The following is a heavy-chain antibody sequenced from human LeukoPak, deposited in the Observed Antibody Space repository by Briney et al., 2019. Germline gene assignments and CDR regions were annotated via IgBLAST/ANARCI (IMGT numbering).Heavy chain of an antibody. J-gene: IGHJ4*02. CDR2: INHSGST. D-gene: IGHD6-13*01. Sequence: SETLSLTCAVSGGSISSGGYYWSWIRQPPGKGLEWIGEINHSGSTNYNPSLKSRVTISVDTSKNQFSLKLSSVTAADTAVYYCARGKPRPARYSSSSFDYWGQGTLVTVSS. V-gene: IGHV4-34*01. CDR1: GGSISSGGYY. CDR3: ARGKPRPARYSSSSFDY.